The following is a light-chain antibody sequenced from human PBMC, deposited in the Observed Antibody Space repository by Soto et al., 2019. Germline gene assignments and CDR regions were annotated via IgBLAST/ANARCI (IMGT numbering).Light chain of an antibody. V-gene: IGLV2-14*01. J-gene: IGLJ1*01. CDR3: SSYSSTTSYV. CDR1: TSDIGGYSF. CDR2: DVS. Sequence: QSALTQPASVSGSPGQSITISCTGTTSDIGGYSFVSWYQQHPGKAPKLIIYDVSNRPSVVSDRFSGSKSGSTASLTISGLQAEDEADYYCSSYSSTTSYVFGTGTKLTVL.